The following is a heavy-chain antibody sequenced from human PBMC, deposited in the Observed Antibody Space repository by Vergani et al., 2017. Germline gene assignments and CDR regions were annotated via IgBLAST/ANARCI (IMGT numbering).Heavy chain of an antibody. V-gene: IGHV3-7*03. J-gene: IGHJ4*02. D-gene: IGHD3-3*01. CDR3: ARERNAYYDFWSGYYTQYYFDY. CDR2: IKQDGSEK. CDR1: GFMFSNYW. Sequence: EVQLVESGGDLVQPGGSLRLSCAASGFMFSNYWMNWVRQAPGKGLEWVANIKQDGSEKYYVDSVRGRFTISRDNAKNSLYLQMNSLRAEDTALYYCARERNAYYDFWSGYYTQYYFDYWGQGTLVTVSS.